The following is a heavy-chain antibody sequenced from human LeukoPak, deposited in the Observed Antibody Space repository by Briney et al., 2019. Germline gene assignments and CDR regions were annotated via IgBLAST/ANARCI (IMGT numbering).Heavy chain of an antibody. CDR2: ISYSGTT. Sequence: PSETLSLTCIVSGGSISSSDYYWGWIRQPRGKGLEWIWRISYSGTTYYNPSLKRRVTIFVDTSNNQFSLKLTSVTAADTAVYYCARLTHSYYYDTRGYYSYYYMDVWGKGTTVTVSS. CDR3: ARLTHSYYYDTRGYYSYYYMDV. CDR1: GGSISSSDYY. V-gene: IGHV4-39*01. J-gene: IGHJ6*03. D-gene: IGHD3-22*01.